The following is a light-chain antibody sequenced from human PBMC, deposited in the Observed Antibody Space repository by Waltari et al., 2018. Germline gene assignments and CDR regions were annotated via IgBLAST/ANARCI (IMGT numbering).Light chain of an antibody. CDR2: AAS. J-gene: IGKJ5*01. CDR3: QQYYSYPWIT. CDR1: QGISSY. V-gene: IGKV1-8*01. Sequence: AIRMTQSPSSFSASTGDRVTITCRASQGISSYLAWYQQKPGKAPKLLIYAASTLQSGVPSRFSGSGSGTDFTLTISCLQSEDFATYYCQQYYSYPWITFGQGTRLEIK.